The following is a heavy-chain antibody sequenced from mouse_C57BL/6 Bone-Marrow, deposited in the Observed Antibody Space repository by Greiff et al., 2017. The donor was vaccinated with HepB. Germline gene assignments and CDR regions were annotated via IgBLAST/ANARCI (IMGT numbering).Heavy chain of an antibody. Sequence: EVQLQESGGGLVQPTGSLKLSCAASGFSFNTYAMNWVRQAPGKGLERVARIRSKSNNYATYYADSVKDRFTISRDDSESMSYLQMNNLKTEDTAMYYCVRRPFAYWGQGTLVTVSA. CDR1: GFSFNTYA. CDR3: VRRPFAY. V-gene: IGHV10-1*01. CDR2: IRSKSNNYAT. J-gene: IGHJ3*01.